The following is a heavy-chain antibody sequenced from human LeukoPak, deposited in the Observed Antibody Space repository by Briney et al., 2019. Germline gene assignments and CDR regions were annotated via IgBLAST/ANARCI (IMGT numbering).Heavy chain of an antibody. CDR3: ARYYYDSSGYSLDY. V-gene: IGHV2-70*11. CDR2: IDWDDDK. CDR1: GFSLSTSGMC. D-gene: IGHD3-22*01. J-gene: IGHJ4*02. Sequence: SGPALVKPTQTLTLTCTFSGFSLSTSGMCVSWIRQPPGKALEWLARIDWDDDKYYGTSLKTRLTISKNTSKNQVVLTMTNMDPVDTATYYCARYYYDSSGYSLDYWGQGTLVTVSS.